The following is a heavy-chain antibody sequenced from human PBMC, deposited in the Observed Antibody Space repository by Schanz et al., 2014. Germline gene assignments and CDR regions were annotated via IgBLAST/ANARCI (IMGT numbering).Heavy chain of an antibody. CDR2: ISSSSDYI. CDR1: GFTFSSYS. Sequence: EVRLVESGGGLVKPGGSLRLSCAASGFTFSSYSMSWVRQAPGKGLGWVSFISSSSDYINYADSVKGRFTISRVDAKNSVHLQMNSLRAEDTAVYYCAKGFFLAAAGPEYFQHWGQGTLVTVSS. J-gene: IGHJ1*01. CDR3: AKGFFLAAAGPEYFQH. V-gene: IGHV3-21*02. D-gene: IGHD6-13*01.